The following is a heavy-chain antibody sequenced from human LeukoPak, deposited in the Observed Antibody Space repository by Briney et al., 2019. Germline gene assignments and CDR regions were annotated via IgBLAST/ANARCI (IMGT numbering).Heavy chain of an antibody. CDR1: GFTFSTYT. CDR2: INTGGGT. V-gene: IGHV3-23*01. D-gene: IGHD2-2*03. J-gene: IGHJ3*02. CDR3: ARGLDSVTWGPFDI. Sequence: GGSLRLSCAASGFTFSTYTMSWVRQAPGKGLEWVSAINTGGGTSSADSVKGRFTISRDNSESTLCLQMSSLRAEDTAVYYCARGLDSVTWGPFDIWGQGTGVTVYS.